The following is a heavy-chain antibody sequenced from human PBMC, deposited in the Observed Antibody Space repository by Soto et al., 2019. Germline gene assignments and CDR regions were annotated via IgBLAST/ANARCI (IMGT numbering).Heavy chain of an antibody. V-gene: IGHV4-30-4*01. CDR2: IYYSGST. CDR3: ARDRHDYGDRNYYFDY. Sequence: QVQLQESGPGLVKPSQTLSLTCTVSGGSISSGDYYWSWIRQPPGKGLEWIGYIYYSGSTYYNPSLKSRVTISVDTSKNQFSLKLSSVTAADTAVYYCARDRHDYGDRNYYFDYWGQGTLVTVSS. J-gene: IGHJ4*02. CDR1: GGSISSGDYY. D-gene: IGHD4-17*01.